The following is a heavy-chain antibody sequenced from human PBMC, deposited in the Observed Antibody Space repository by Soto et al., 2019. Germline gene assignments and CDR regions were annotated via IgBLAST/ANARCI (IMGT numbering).Heavy chain of an antibody. CDR1: GYTYTSYG. J-gene: IGHJ3*02. D-gene: IGHD3-22*01. CDR2: ISAYNGNT. V-gene: IGHV1-18*01. Sequence: ASVKLSCKASGYTYTSYGISWVRQAPRQGLEWMGWISAYNGNTNYAQKLQGRVTMTTDTSTSTAYMELRSLRSDDTAVYYCARDYYDSSGFGSDAFDIWGQGTMVT. CDR3: ARDYYDSSGFGSDAFDI.